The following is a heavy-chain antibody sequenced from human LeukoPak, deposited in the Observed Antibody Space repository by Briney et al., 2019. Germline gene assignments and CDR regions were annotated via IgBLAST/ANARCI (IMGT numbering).Heavy chain of an antibody. CDR3: ARGLTGDFDY. CDR1: GGSFSGYY. D-gene: IGHD7-27*01. J-gene: IGHJ4*02. V-gene: IGHV4-59*01. CDR2: IYYSGST. Sequence: SETLSLTCAVYGGSFSGYYWSWIRQPPGKGLEWIGYIYYSGSTNYNPSLKSRVTISVDTSKNQFSLKLSSVTAADTAVYYCARGLTGDFDYWGQGTLVTVSS.